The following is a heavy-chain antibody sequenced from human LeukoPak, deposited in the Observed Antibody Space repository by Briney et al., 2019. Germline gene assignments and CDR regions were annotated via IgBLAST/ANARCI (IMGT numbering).Heavy chain of an antibody. CDR1: GGSISSGGYY. J-gene: IGHJ4*02. Sequence: SETLSLTCTVSGGSISSGGYYWSWIRQHPGKGLEWIGYIYYSGSTYYNPSLKSRVTISVDTSKNQFSLKLSPVTAADTSVYYCARHRYDFWSGYYNYWGQGTLVTVSS. D-gene: IGHD3-3*01. CDR2: IYYSGST. V-gene: IGHV4-39*01. CDR3: ARHRYDFWSGYYNY.